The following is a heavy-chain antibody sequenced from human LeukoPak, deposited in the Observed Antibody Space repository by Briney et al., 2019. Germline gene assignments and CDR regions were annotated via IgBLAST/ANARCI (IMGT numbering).Heavy chain of an antibody. J-gene: IGHJ4*02. CDR1: GYTFTVKF. Sequence: GASVKVSCKTSGYTFTVKFLHWLRQAPGQGLEWMGGIDPNSGGAVYGQNFRGRLTVTRDTSVRTAYMELSRLRSDDTAVHYCAIENCYEGGGCSKTFDYWGQGTLVTVSS. V-gene: IGHV1-2*02. CDR2: IDPNSGGA. CDR3: AIENCYEGGGCSKTFDY. D-gene: IGHD3-22*01.